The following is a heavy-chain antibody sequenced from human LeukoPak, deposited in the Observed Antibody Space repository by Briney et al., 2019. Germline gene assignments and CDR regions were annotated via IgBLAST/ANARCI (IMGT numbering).Heavy chain of an antibody. D-gene: IGHD3-22*01. CDR3: ARVGYYDPQYFDY. Sequence: PSETLSLTCTVSGGSISSGDYYWSWIRQPPGKGLEWIGYIYYSGSTYYNPSLKSRVTISVDTSKNQFSLKLSSVTAADTAVYYCARVGYYDPQYFDYWGQGTLVTVSS. V-gene: IGHV4-30-4*01. CDR1: GGSISSGDYY. CDR2: IYYSGST. J-gene: IGHJ4*02.